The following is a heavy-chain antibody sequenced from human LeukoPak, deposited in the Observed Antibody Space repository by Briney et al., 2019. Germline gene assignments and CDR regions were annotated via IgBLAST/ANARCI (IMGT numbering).Heavy chain of an antibody. D-gene: IGHD5-24*01. J-gene: IGHJ4*02. CDR3: ASSGDGYNYLQDDY. Sequence: ASAKVSCKASGGTFSSYAISWVRQAPGQGLEWMGGIIPIFGTANYAQKFQGRVTITADESTSTAYMELSSLRSEDTAVYYCASSGDGYNYLQDDYWGQGTLVTVSS. V-gene: IGHV1-69*13. CDR2: IIPIFGTA. CDR1: GGTFSSYA.